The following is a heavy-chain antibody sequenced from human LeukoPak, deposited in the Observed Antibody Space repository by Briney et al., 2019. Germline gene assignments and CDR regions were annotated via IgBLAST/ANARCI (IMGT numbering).Heavy chain of an antibody. CDR1: GFTFSNFY. J-gene: IGHJ4*02. D-gene: IGHD7-27*01. Sequence: GGSLRLSCAASGFTFSNFYMTWIRQAPGKGLEWVSYISNSGTTICYADSVKGRFTMSRDNGKNSLYLQMNSLRAEDTAVYYCARGHWGLDYWGQGTLVIVSS. CDR3: ARGHWGLDY. CDR2: ISNSGTTI. V-gene: IGHV3-11*04.